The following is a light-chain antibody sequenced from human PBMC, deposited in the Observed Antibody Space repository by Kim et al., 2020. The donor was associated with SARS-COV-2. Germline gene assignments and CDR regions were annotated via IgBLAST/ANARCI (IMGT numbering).Light chain of an antibody. CDR2: GTS. J-gene: IGKJ1*01. Sequence: GSEGYSAAVNCRASHSIGIYLEREQQKLGRAPSRLIYGTSNVPGGVPSRFSGSGSGSECTLTINRLQPEDSATYYCQQSYVVPWTFGQGPKVDIK. CDR1: HSIGIY. V-gene: IGKV1-39*01. CDR3: QQSYVVPWT.